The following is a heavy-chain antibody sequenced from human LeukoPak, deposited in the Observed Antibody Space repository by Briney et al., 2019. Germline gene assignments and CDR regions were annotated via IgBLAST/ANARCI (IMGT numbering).Heavy chain of an antibody. CDR1: GFTFSSYG. D-gene: IGHD3-3*01. CDR3: AKTPVRRFPLYFDY. J-gene: IGHJ4*02. CDR2: ISYDGSNK. V-gene: IGHV3-30*18. Sequence: PGGSLRLSCAASGFTFSSYGMHWVRQAPGKGLEWVAVISYDGSNKYYADSVKGRFTISRDNSKNTLYLQMNSLRAEDTAVYHCAKTPVRRFPLYFDYWGQGTLVTVSS.